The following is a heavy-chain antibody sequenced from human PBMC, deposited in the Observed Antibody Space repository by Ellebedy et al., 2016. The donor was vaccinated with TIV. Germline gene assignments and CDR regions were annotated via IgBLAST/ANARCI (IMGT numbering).Heavy chain of an antibody. CDR1: GYTFTMYG. CDR3: TRGFYEKFDP. D-gene: IGHD5/OR15-5a*01. V-gene: IGHV1-18*04. J-gene: IGHJ5*02. CDR2: ISGYNGDT. Sequence: ASVKVSCKASGYTFTMYGISWVRQAPGQGLEWMGWISGYNGDTNYAQKFQGRVTMTTDTSTSTVYMELRSLSFDDTAVYYCTRGFYEKFDPWGQGTLVTVS.